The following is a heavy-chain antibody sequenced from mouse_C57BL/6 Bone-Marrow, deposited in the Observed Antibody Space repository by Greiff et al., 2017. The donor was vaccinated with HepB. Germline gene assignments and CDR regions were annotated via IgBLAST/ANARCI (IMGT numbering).Heavy chain of an antibody. CDR1: GFTFSDYG. V-gene: IGHV5-17*01. CDR3: ARRKDYYYGSSLDY. Sequence: EVQRVESGGGLVKPGGSLKLSCAASGFTFSDYGMHWVRQAPEKGLEWVAYISSGSSTIYYADTVKGRFTISRDNAKNTLFLQMTSLRSEDTAMYYCARRKDYYYGSSLDYWGQGTTLTVSS. D-gene: IGHD1-1*01. CDR2: ISSGSSTI. J-gene: IGHJ2*01.